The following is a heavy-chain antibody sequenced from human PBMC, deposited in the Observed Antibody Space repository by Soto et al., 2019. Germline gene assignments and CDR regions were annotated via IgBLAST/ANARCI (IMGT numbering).Heavy chain of an antibody. J-gene: IGHJ4*02. D-gene: IGHD2-8*02. CDR3: TGEVASGY. V-gene: IGHV3-30*03. Sequence: QVQLVESGGGVVQPGRSLRLSCAVSGFTVSTYGMHWVRQAPGKGLEWVAVISRDGGTKYYADSVKGRFTISRDNSENTLFLEMNSLRGDDMAVYYCTGEVASGYWGQGTLVTVSS. CDR2: ISRDGGTK. CDR1: GFTVSTYG.